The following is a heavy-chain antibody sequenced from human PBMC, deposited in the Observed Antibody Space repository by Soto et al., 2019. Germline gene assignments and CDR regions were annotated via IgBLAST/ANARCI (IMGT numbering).Heavy chain of an antibody. J-gene: IGHJ5*02. V-gene: IGHV4-31*03. CDR3: ARAVRAVAAVGTIDP. D-gene: IGHD6-19*01. CDR1: GGSISSGGYY. Sequence: SETLSLTCTASGGSISSGGYYWSWIRQHPGKGLEWIGYIYYSGSTYYNPSLKSRVTISVDTSKNQFSLKLSSVTAADTAVYYCARAVRAVAAVGTIDPWGQGTLVTVSS. CDR2: IYYSGST.